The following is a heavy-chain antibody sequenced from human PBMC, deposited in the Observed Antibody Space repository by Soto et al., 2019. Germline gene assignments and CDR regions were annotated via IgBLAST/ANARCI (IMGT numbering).Heavy chain of an antibody. CDR1: GGSISSYY. V-gene: IGHV4-4*07. D-gene: IGHD3-3*01. J-gene: IGHJ6*02. CDR2: IYTRGST. Sequence: SETLSLTFTVSGGSISSYYWSWIRQPAGKVLEWIGRIYTRGSTNYNPSLKSRVTISVDTSKNQFSLKLSSVTAAATAVYDCSRLNYDSWSGYPCYYYYEGMDVWGQGTTVTVS. CDR3: SRLNYDSWSGYPCYYYYEGMDV.